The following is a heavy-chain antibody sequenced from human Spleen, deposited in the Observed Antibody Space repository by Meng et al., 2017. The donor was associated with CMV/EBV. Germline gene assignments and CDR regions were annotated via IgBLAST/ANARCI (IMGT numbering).Heavy chain of an antibody. CDR1: GGSIRSGDSY. CDR2: IYYSGST. V-gene: IGHV4-30-4*08. CDR3: ARESRNWNQGGFDY. J-gene: IGHJ4*02. D-gene: IGHD1-20*01. Sequence: LTGAVSVRVKRSLTLSLTCTVYGGSIRSGDSYWSWIRTAPGQGLEWIGYIYYSGSTYYNPSLKSRVTISVETSKNQFSLKLSSVTAADTGVYYCARESRNWNQGGFDYWGQGTLVTVSS.